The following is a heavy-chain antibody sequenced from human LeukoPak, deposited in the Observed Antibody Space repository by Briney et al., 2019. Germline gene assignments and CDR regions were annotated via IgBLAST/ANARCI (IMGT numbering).Heavy chain of an antibody. CDR1: GGSIRSTSDY. Sequence: SETLSLTCSVSGGSIRSTSDYWGWIRQPPGKGLEWIGSIHYSGSTYYNPSLKSRVTISVDTSKNQFSLKLSSVTAADTAVYYCARGRGGYGDYPYDAFDIWGQGTMVTVSS. CDR2: IHYSGST. CDR3: ARGRGGYGDYPYDAFDI. V-gene: IGHV4-39*07. J-gene: IGHJ3*02. D-gene: IGHD4-17*01.